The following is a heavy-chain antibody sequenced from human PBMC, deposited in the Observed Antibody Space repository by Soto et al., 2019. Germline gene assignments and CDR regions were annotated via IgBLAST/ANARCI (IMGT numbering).Heavy chain of an antibody. D-gene: IGHD3-10*01. J-gene: IGHJ4*02. CDR1: GASINNYH. CDR2: IYYTGIT. Sequence: SETLSLTCTVSGASINNYHWTWIRQPPGKGLEWIAYIYYTGITNFNPSIKSRVTISMDTSKNQFSMKLRSVTAADTAVYFCATLRGLGVVSPYFDYWGQGLMVT. V-gene: IGHV4-59*08. CDR3: ATLRGLGVVSPYFDY.